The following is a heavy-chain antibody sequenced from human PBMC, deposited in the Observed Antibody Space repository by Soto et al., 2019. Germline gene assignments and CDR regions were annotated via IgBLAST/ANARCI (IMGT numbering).Heavy chain of an antibody. J-gene: IGHJ4*02. CDR2: ISGDGRST. CDR3: ARRDWNGGYCDF. Sequence: EVQLVESGGGLVQPGGSLRLSCAASGFTFSSYWMHWVRQVPGKGLVWVSRISGDGRSTNYADFAKGRFTISRDNAKNTVYLQMNRLRGEDTAVYYCARRDWNGGYCDFWGQGILVTVSS. V-gene: IGHV3-74*01. D-gene: IGHD1-1*01. CDR1: GFTFSSYW.